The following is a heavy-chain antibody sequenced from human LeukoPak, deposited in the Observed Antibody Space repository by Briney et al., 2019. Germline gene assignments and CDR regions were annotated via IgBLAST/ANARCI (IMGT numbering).Heavy chain of an antibody. Sequence: SETLSLTCAVYGGSFSGYYWSWIRQPPGKGLEWIGEINHSGSTNYNPSLKSRVTISVDTSKNQFSLKLSSVTAADTAVYYCASQRVEGITIFGVGLDYWGQGTLVTVSS. D-gene: IGHD3-3*01. CDR3: ASQRVEGITIFGVGLDY. J-gene: IGHJ4*02. CDR1: GGSFSGYY. CDR2: INHSGST. V-gene: IGHV4-34*01.